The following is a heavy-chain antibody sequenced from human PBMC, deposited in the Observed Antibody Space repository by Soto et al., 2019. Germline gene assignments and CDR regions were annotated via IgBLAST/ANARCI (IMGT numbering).Heavy chain of an antibody. CDR1: GFTFSSYG. CDR2: ISYDGSNK. V-gene: IGHV3-30*18. D-gene: IGHD2-2*02. Sequence: QVQLVESGGGVVQPGRSLRLSCAASGFTFSSYGMHWVRQAPGKGLEWVAVISYDGSNKYYADSVKGRFTISRDNSKNTLYLQMNSLRAEDTAVYYCAKDRCSSTSCYMGYYYYGMDVWGQGTTVTVSS. J-gene: IGHJ6*02. CDR3: AKDRCSSTSCYMGYYYYGMDV.